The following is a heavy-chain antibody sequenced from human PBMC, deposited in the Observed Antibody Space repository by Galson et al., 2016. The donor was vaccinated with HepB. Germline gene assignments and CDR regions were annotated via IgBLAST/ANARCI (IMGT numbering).Heavy chain of an antibody. CDR3: ARDGPNYNYDF. CDR2: IESYSKII. V-gene: IGHV3-48*04. CDR1: GFTFKKYG. D-gene: IGHD5-24*01. Sequence: LRLSCAASGFTFKKYGFNWVRLTPGKGLEWLSYIESYSKIIRYTDSVRGRFTVSRDNAKNSVYLQLSGLRAEDTAIYYCARDGPNYNYDFWGQGTLVTVFS. J-gene: IGHJ4*02.